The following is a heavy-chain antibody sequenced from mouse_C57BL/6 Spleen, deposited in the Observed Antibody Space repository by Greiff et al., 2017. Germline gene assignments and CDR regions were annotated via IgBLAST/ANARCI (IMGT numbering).Heavy chain of an antibody. V-gene: IGHV10-3*01. D-gene: IGHD4-1*01. J-gene: IGHJ4*01. Sequence: VQLQQSGGGLVQPKGSLKLSCAASGFTFNTYAMHWVRQAPGKGLEWVARIRSKGSNYATYYADSVKDRFTISRDDSQSMLYLQMNNLKTEDTAMYYCVRVNWDVGDYWGQGTSVTVSS. CDR1: GFTFNTYA. CDR3: VRVNWDVGDY. CDR2: IRSKGSNYAT.